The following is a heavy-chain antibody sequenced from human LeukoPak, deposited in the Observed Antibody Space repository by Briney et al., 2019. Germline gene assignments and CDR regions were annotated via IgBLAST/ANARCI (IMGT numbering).Heavy chain of an antibody. V-gene: IGHV1-18*01. CDR3: TTYYYDSSGYHPKYYFDY. D-gene: IGHD3-22*01. Sequence: ASVKVSCKASGYTFTSYGISWVRQAPGQGLEWMGWISAYNGNTNYAQKLQGRVTMTTDTSTSTAYMELRSLRSDDTAVYYCTTYYYDSSGYHPKYYFDYWGQGTLVTVSS. CDR1: GYTFTSYG. J-gene: IGHJ4*02. CDR2: ISAYNGNT.